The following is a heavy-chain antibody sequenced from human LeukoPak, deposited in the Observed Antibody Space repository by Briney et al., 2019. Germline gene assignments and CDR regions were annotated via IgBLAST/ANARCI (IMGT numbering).Heavy chain of an antibody. CDR1: GGSISSYY. CDR3: VRDAPVGELLYYFDY. J-gene: IGHJ4*02. V-gene: IGHV4-4*07. Sequence: PSETLSLTCTVSGGSISSYYWSWIRQPAGKGLEWIGRIYTSGSTNYNPSLKSRVTMSVDTSKNQFSLKLSSVTAADTAVYYCVRDAPVGELLYYFDYWGQGTLVTVSS. D-gene: IGHD3-10*01. CDR2: IYTSGST.